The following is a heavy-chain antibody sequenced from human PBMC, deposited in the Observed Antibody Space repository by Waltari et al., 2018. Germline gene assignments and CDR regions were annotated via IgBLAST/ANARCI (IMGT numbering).Heavy chain of an antibody. V-gene: IGHV4-39*01. Sequence: ASIRQHPGKGLEWTATISNAAPTYYNPSLRSRVTISVDMAKNQFSLKLTSVTPADTAVYYGATYVGVSIGTAAFDVWGQGTMVTVSS. CDR2: ISNAAPT. CDR3: ATYVGVSIGTAAFDV. J-gene: IGHJ3*01. D-gene: IGHD3-16*01.